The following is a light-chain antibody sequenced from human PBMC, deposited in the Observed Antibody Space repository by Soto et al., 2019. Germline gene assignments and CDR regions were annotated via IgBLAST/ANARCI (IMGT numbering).Light chain of an antibody. CDR1: QSVTRN. Sequence: EIVVTQSPATLSVSPGERATLSCRASQSVTRNLAWYQQKPGQAPRLLIYAASTRATGIPARFSGSGSGTEFTLTISSLQSEDFAVYYCQQYNNWPLWTFGHGTKVEIK. J-gene: IGKJ1*01. CDR3: QQYNNWPLWT. CDR2: AAS. V-gene: IGKV3-15*01.